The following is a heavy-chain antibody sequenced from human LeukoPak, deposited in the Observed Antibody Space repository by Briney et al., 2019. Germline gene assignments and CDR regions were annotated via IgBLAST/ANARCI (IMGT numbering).Heavy chain of an antibody. CDR3: ARDTMGIAAAPCGVDV. D-gene: IGHD6-13*01. Sequence: GGSLRLSCAASGFTFSSYWMTWVRQAPGKGLEWVANIKQDGSEKYYVDSVKGRFTISRDNAKNSLYLQMNSLRAEDTAVYYCARDTMGIAAAPCGVDVWGEGTTVTVSS. CDR2: IKQDGSEK. CDR1: GFTFSSYW. J-gene: IGHJ6*04. V-gene: IGHV3-7*03.